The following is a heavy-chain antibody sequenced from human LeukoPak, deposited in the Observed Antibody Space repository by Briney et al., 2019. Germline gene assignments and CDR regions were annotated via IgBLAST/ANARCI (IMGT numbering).Heavy chain of an antibody. J-gene: IGHJ4*02. D-gene: IGHD6-19*01. CDR1: GFNFNIYS. CDR2: ITGGSNII. CDR3: ARGLQWGFDW. V-gene: IGHV3-48*01. Sequence: GGSLRLSCEASGFNFNIYSMNWVRQAPGKGLEWVSYITGGSNIIYYGDSVRGRFTISRDNAKNSLFLQMNSLRVEDTAVYYCARGLQWGFDWWGQGTLVTVSS.